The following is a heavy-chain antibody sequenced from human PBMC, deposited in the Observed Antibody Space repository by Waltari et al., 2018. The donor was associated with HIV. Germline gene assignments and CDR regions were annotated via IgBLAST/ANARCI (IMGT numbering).Heavy chain of an antibody. CDR1: GGSISSSSYY. CDR3: ARLGSGSYFPYYFDY. V-gene: IGHV4-39*01. J-gene: IGHJ4*02. CDR2: IYYSGST. D-gene: IGHD1-26*01. Sequence: QLQLQESGPGLVKPSETLSLTCTVSGGSISSSSYYWGWIRQPPGKGLEWIGSIYYSGSTYYNPSLKIRVTISVDTSKNQFSLKLSSVTAADTAVYYCARLGSGSYFPYYFDYWGQGTLVTVSS.